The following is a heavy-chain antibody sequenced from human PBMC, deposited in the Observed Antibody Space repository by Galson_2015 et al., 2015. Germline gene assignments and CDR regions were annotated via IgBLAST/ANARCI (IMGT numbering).Heavy chain of an antibody. J-gene: IGHJ4*02. CDR1: GFTFSSYT. CDR3: AKDGEHHGSSYHFDY. D-gene: IGHD2-15*01. Sequence: SLRLSCAASGFTFSSYTIHWVRQAPGKGLEWVALILYDGSNKYYADSVKGRFTVSRDNSKNTLYLQMNSLSAEDTAVYHCAKDGEHHGSSYHFDYWGQGTLVTVSS. V-gene: IGHV3-30-3*01. CDR2: ILYDGSNK.